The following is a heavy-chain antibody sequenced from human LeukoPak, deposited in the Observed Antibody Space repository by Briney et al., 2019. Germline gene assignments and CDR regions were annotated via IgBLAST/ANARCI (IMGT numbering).Heavy chain of an antibody. CDR2: IKSKTDGGTT. V-gene: IGHV3-15*01. CDR1: GFTFSTYA. Sequence: GGSLRLSCAASGFTFSTYAMSWVRQAPGKGLDWVGRIKSKTDGGTTDYAAPVKGRFTISRDDSKNTLYLQMNSLKTEDTAVYYCTASFYYYDSSGYYYFDYWGQGTLVTVSS. D-gene: IGHD3-22*01. CDR3: TASFYYYDSSGYYYFDY. J-gene: IGHJ4*02.